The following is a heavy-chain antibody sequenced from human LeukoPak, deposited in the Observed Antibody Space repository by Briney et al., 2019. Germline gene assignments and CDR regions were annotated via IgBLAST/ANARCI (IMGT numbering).Heavy chain of an antibody. Sequence: GGSLRLSCAASGFTFSDYSMNWVRQAPGKGLEWVAGISSGDRTFHAESVKGRFTISRDKSKDTLYLQMNSLRAEDTAVYYCAKDATASPYFHWFGNWGQGTQVIVSS. J-gene: IGHJ1*01. CDR1: GFTFSDYS. D-gene: IGHD3-9*01. CDR3: AKDATASPYFHWFGN. V-gene: IGHV3-23*01. CDR2: ISSGDRT.